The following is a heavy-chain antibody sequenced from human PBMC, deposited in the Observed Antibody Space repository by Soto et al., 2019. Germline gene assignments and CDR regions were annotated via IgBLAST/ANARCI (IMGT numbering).Heavy chain of an antibody. D-gene: IGHD6-19*01. J-gene: IGHJ4*02. Sequence: PSLKVSCKASGYTFTSYGISWVRQALGQGLEWMGWISAYNGNTNYAQKLQGRVTMTTDTSTSTAYMELRSLRSDDTAVYYCARVERKVAVAAPDYWGQGTLVTVSS. CDR3: ARVERKVAVAAPDY. CDR2: ISAYNGNT. CDR1: GYTFTSYG. V-gene: IGHV1-18*01.